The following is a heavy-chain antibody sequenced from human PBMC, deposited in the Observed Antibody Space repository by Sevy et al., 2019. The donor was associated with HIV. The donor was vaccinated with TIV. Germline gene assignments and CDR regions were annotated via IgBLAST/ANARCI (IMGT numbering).Heavy chain of an antibody. D-gene: IGHD6-13*01. J-gene: IGHJ6*02. CDR1: SYTFSTYG. Sequence: ASVKVSCQASSYTFSTYGITWVRQAPGQGLEWMGWINANNGNTNYAQKFQGRVTMTTDTSSTTAYMELRSLRAEDTAVYYCARDRGIAALPARGMDVWGQGTTVTVSS. V-gene: IGHV1-18*01. CDR3: ARDRGIAALPARGMDV. CDR2: INANNGNT.